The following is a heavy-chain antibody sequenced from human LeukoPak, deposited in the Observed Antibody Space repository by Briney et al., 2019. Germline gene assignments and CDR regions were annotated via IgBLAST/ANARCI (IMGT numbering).Heavy chain of an antibody. CDR1: GFTVSSNY. D-gene: IGHD6-19*01. V-gene: IGHV3-66*01. J-gene: IGHJ3*02. CDR3: ARYLTGWSSAFDI. Sequence: GGSLRLSCAASGFTVSSNYMCWVRQAPGKGLEWVSVIYAGGGTYYADSVKGRFIISRDNSKNTLYLQMNSLRAEDTALYYCARYLTGWSSAFDIWGQGTMVTVSS. CDR2: IYAGGGT.